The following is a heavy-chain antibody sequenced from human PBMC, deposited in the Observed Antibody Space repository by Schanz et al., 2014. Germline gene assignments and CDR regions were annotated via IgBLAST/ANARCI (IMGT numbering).Heavy chain of an antibody. V-gene: IGHV3-23*04. CDR2: ISGGGGSA. CDR3: ARGTPFLCDY. CDR1: GFTFNNYD. Sequence: VQLVESGGGVVQPGKSLRLSCAASGFTFNNYDMNWVRLVPGKGLECVSGISGGGGSAYYADSVKGRFTISRDNSKNTLYLQMSSLRAEDTAVYYCARGTPFLCDYWGQGTLVTVSS. J-gene: IGHJ4*02. D-gene: IGHD3-16*01.